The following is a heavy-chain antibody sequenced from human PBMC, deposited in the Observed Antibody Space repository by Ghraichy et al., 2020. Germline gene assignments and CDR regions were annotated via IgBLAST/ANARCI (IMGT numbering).Heavy chain of an antibody. J-gene: IGHJ4*02. CDR2: ISYDGSNK. CDR1: GFTFSSYA. Sequence: GESLNISCAASGFTFSSYAMHWVRQAPGKGLEWVAVISYDGSNKYYADSVKGRFTISRDNSKNTLYLQMNSLRAEDTAVYYCARDRDLRSRRVWGSYRSSGMVYWGQGTLVTVSS. D-gene: IGHD3-16*02. V-gene: IGHV3-30-3*01. CDR3: ARDRDLRSRRVWGSYRSSGMVY.